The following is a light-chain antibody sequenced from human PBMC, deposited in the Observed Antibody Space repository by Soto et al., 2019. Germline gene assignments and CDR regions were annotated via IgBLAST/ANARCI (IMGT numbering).Light chain of an antibody. Sequence: QSALTQPASVSGSPGQSITISCTGTNNDVGGYNYVSWYQQHPGKAPKLMIYEVSNRPSGVSNRFSGSKSGNTASLTISGLQAEDEADYYCSSYTSSSTAVFGGGTQLTVL. CDR2: EVS. CDR1: NNDVGGYNY. V-gene: IGLV2-14*01. CDR3: SSYTSSSTAV. J-gene: IGLJ7*01.